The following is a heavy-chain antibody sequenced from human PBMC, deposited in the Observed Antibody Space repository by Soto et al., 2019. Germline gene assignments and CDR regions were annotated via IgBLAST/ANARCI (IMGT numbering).Heavy chain of an antibody. D-gene: IGHD5-18*01. V-gene: IGHV4-59*01. CDR1: GGSISSYY. CDR3: ARGRGDTAMAWYY. Sequence: QVQLQESGPGLVKPSETLSLTCTVSGGSISSYYWSWIRQPPGKGLEWIGYIYYSGSTKYNPSLKSRDNISVDTSKNQFSLKLSSVTAADTAVYYCARGRGDTAMAWYYWGQGTLVTVSS. CDR2: IYYSGST. J-gene: IGHJ4*02.